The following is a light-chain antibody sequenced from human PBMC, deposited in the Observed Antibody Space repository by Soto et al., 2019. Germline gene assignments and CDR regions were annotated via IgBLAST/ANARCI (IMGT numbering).Light chain of an antibody. CDR2: SAS. Sequence: DIQMTQSPSSLSASVGDSVTITCRASQGINNYLAWYQQKPGKVPVLLIYSASTLKSGVPSRFSGRGAGTDFTLTISRLQPEDFATYYCQQYNSYSQTFGQGTKVDIK. J-gene: IGKJ1*01. CDR3: QQYNSYSQT. V-gene: IGKV1-27*01. CDR1: QGINNY.